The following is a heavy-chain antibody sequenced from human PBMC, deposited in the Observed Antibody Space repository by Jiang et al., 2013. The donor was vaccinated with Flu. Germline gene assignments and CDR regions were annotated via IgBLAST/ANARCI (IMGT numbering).Heavy chain of an antibody. V-gene: IGHV3-7*03. J-gene: IGHJ4*02. CDR1: GFTFSSYW. CDR2: INQDGSEK. CDR3: TRDMPFGTY. Sequence: VQLVESGGGLVQPGGSLRLSCAASGFTFSSYWMTWVRQAPGKGLEWVANINQDGSEKYYVGSVKGRFTISRDSAKNSLYLQMNSLRPEDTAVYYCTRDMPFGTYWGQGTLGQRLL. D-gene: IGHD2-2*01.